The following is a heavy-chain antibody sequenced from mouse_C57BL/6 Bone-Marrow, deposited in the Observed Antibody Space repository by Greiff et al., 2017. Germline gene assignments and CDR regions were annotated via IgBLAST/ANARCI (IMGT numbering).Heavy chain of an antibody. CDR3: VRHYGSISYAMDY. CDR2: IRSKSNNYPT. Sequence: EVKLVESGGGLVQPKGSLKLSCAASGFSFNTYAMNWVRQAPGKGLEWVARIRSKSNNYPTYYADSVKDRFTISRDDSESMLYLQMNNLKTEDTAMYYCVRHYGSISYAMDYWGQGTSVTVSS. V-gene: IGHV10-1*01. D-gene: IGHD1-1*01. J-gene: IGHJ4*01. CDR1: GFSFNTYA.